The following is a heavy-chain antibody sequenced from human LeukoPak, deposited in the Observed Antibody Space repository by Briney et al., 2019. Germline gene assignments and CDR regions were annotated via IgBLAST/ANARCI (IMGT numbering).Heavy chain of an antibody. J-gene: IGHJ4*02. Sequence: GGSLRLSCAASGFTFSSYEMNWVRQAPGKGLEWVSTISSGGGSTYYADSVKGRFTISRDNSKNTLSLQMISLRAEDTAVYYCAKAGSGYNFGGFVWGQGTPVTVSS. D-gene: IGHD5-18*01. CDR2: ISSGGGST. CDR3: AKAGSGYNFGGFV. CDR1: GFTFSSYE. V-gene: IGHV3-23*01.